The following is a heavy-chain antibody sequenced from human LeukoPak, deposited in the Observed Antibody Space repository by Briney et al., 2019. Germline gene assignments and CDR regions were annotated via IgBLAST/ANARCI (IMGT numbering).Heavy chain of an antibody. CDR3: ARDTADTAMVQH. V-gene: IGHV4-30-4*08. CDR1: GGSISSGDYY. Sequence: SQTLSLTCTVSGGSISSGDYYWSWIRQPPGKGLEWIGYIYYSGSTYYNPSLKSRVSISLDTSKNQFSLKLSSVTAADTAVYYCARDTADTAMVQHWGQGTLVTVSS. D-gene: IGHD5-18*01. J-gene: IGHJ1*01. CDR2: IYYSGST.